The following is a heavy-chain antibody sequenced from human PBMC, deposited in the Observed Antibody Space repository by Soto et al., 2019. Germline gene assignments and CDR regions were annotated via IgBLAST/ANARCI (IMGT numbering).Heavy chain of an antibody. Sequence: SETLSLTCAVSGGSISSGGYSWSWIRQPPGKGLGWIGYIYHSGSTYYSPSLKSRVTISVDRSKNQFSLKLSSVTAADTAVYYCAREHGPFDYWGQGTLVTVSS. CDR2: IYHSGST. CDR3: AREHGPFDY. CDR1: GGSISSGGYS. V-gene: IGHV4-30-2*01. J-gene: IGHJ4*02. D-gene: IGHD4-17*01.